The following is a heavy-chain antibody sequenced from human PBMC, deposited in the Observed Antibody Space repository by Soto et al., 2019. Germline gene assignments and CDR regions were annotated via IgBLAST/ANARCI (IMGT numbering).Heavy chain of an antibody. CDR2: IKSKTDGGTT. J-gene: IGHJ3*02. V-gene: IGHV3-15*01. CDR3: TPQEASDAFDI. CDR1: VVTFSNAW. Sequence: WGSLGLCCATSVVTFSNAWMIEVRRAPGKGLERVGSIKSKTDGGTTDYAAPVKGRFTISRDDSKNTLYLQMNSLKTEDTAVYYCTPQEASDAFDIWGQGTMVTVSS. D-gene: IGHD2-21*01.